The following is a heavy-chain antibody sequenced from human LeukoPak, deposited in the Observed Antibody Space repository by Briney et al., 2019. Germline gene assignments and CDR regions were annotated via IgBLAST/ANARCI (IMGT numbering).Heavy chain of an antibody. V-gene: IGHV1-69*02. CDR1: GGTFSSYT. CDR2: IIPILGIA. CDR3: ARGGPKQQLGSYYFDY. Sequence: SVKVSCKASGGTFSSYTISWVRQAPGQGLEWMGRIIPILGIANYAQKFQGRVTITADKSTSTAYMELSSLRSEDTAVYYCARGGPKQQLGSYYFDYWGRGTLVTVSS. J-gene: IGHJ4*02. D-gene: IGHD6-13*01.